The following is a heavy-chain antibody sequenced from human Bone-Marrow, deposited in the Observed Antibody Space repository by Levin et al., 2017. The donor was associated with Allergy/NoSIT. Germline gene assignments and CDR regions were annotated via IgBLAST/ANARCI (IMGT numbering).Heavy chain of an antibody. Sequence: GESLKISCSASGFPFSNYWMHWVRRAPGQGLEWMGRINPSSGTANYAHKFRGRVTMTRDTSIDTVYMEIPSLTSDDTAVYYCASLGAIPAVAGKDYWGQGTLVTVSS. J-gene: IGHJ4*02. D-gene: IGHD3-16*01. CDR3: ASLGAIPAVAGKDY. CDR1: GFPFSNYW. V-gene: IGHV1-2*06. CDR2: INPSSGTA.